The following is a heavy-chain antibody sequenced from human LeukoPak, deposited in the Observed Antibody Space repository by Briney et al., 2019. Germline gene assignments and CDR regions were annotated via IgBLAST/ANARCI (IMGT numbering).Heavy chain of an antibody. V-gene: IGHV1-2*02. D-gene: IGHD2-21*02. CDR1: GGTFSSYA. CDR3: ARSKRRGDLLDY. CDR2: IYPKTNGT. Sequence: ASVTVSCKASGGTFSSYAISWVRQAPGQGLEWMGWIYPKTNGTNFALKFLGRVTMTRDTSISTSYMELTSLRSDDTALYYCARSKRRGDLLDYWGEGSLVTVSS. J-gene: IGHJ4*02.